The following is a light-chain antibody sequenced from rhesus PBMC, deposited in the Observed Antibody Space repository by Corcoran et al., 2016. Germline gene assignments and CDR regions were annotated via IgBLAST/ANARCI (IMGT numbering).Light chain of an antibody. V-gene: IGKV1-32*02. J-gene: IGKJ4*01. CDR1: QGISTY. CDR2: YVN. Sequence: DIQMSQSPSSLSASVGDRVTIACRASQGISTYFNWYQHKPGKAPKLLIYYVNSLESGVPTRFSGSGSGTGFTLTISSLQPDSFATYYCQQGNDDPLTFSGGTKVEPK. CDR3: QQGNDDPLT.